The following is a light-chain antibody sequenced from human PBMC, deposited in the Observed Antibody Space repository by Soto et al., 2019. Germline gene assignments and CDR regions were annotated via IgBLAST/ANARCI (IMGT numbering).Light chain of an antibody. CDR1: RYNIGDNY. CDR3: ASWDDSLNAWL. J-gene: IGLJ3*02. Sequence: QPVLAQPPSASGTPGQTVTISCSGSRYNIGDNYIYWFRQFPETAPQLLIERTDQRPSGVPDRVSGSKSGTSASLAISGLRSEDEADYYCASWDDSLNAWLFGGGTKLTVL. V-gene: IGLV1-47*01. CDR2: RTD.